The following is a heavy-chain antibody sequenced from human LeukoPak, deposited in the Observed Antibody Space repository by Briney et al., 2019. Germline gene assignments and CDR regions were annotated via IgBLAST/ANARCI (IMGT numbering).Heavy chain of an antibody. CDR2: ISIDGGRT. CDR1: GFTFSSYA. D-gene: IGHD6-25*01. V-gene: IGHV3-23*01. CDR3: ARKGIGSSRYQNMDV. J-gene: IGHJ6*03. Sequence: GGSLRLSCAAFGFTFSSYAMSWVRQAPGKGPEWVSTISIDGGRTYYADSVKGRFTVSRDTSKNTLYLQMNSLRAEDTAVYYCARKGIGSSRYQNMDVWGKGTMVTVSS.